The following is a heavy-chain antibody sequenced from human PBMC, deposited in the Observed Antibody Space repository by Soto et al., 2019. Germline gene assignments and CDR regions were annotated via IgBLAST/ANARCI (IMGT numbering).Heavy chain of an antibody. CDR1: GGSISSYY. D-gene: IGHD6-13*01. J-gene: IGHJ5*02. V-gene: IGHV4-59*01. CDR2: IYYSGST. CDR3: ARGPPLGYSSSWSGWFDP. Sequence: SATLSLTCTVSGGSISSYYWSWIRQPPGKGLEWIGYIYYSGSTNYNPSLKSRVTISVDTSKNQVSMKLSSVTAADTAVYYCARGPPLGYSSSWSGWFDPWGQGTLVTVSS.